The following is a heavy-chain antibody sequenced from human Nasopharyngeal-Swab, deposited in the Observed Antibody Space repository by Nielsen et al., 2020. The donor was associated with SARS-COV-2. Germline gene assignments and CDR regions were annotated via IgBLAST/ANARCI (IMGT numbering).Heavy chain of an antibody. CDR2: ISYDGSNK. CDR1: GFTFSSYG. Sequence: GESLKISCAASGFTFSSYGLHWVRQAPGKGLEWVAVISYDGSNKLYADSVKGRFTISRDKSKNTLYLQMNGLRAEDTAVYYCAKDREGQYTGYDWMVGYFDYWGQGTLVTVSS. J-gene: IGHJ4*02. CDR3: AKDREGQYTGYDWMVGYFDY. V-gene: IGHV3-30*18. D-gene: IGHD5-12*01.